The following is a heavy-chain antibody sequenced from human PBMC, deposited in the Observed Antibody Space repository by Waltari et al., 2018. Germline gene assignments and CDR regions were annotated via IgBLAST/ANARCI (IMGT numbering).Heavy chain of an antibody. CDR3: ARMKNNRESAATWYPPSFDS. Sequence: QVHLQESGPGLVKSSETLSLTCSVSGASIRRSYWSWIRQSAAQGLEWIGRIYTTGTPNYSPSLTSRVTMSIDTSKNLLSLNLRSVTAADTGIYYCARMKNNRESAATWYPPSFDSWGQGILVTISS. J-gene: IGHJ5*01. CDR1: GASIRRSY. V-gene: IGHV4-4*07. CDR2: IYTTGTP. D-gene: IGHD3-10*01.